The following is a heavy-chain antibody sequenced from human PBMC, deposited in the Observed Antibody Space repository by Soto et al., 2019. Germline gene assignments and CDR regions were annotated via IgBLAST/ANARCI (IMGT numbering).Heavy chain of an antibody. Sequence: ASVNVSCKASGYDFTAYDINWVRQVSGQVPARMGWMNPINGATGSARRFQGRVSMTRNTATGTAYLELTSLRSDDTAVYYCGRGPSPRAPAGGTPYYYPMDVWGQGTTVTASS. D-gene: IGHD6-13*01. CDR3: GRGPSPRAPAGGTPYYYPMDV. CDR1: GYDFTAYD. V-gene: IGHV1-8*02. CDR2: MNPINGAT. J-gene: IGHJ6*02.